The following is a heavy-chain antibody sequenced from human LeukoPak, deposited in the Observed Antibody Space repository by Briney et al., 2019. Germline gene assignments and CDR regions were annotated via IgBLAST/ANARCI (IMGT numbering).Heavy chain of an antibody. V-gene: IGHV4-4*07. D-gene: IGHD6-19*01. CDR2: IHTSGST. J-gene: IGHJ4*01. CDR1: GGSISTYY. CDR3: AGRGLSTGWTFDY. Sequence: SETLSLTCSVSGGSISTYYWSWIRQPAGKGLEWIAQIHTSGSTNFNPSLKSRVSISMDTPNNQFSLMISSVTAADTAIYYCAGRGLSTGWTFDYCGHGTLVTVSS.